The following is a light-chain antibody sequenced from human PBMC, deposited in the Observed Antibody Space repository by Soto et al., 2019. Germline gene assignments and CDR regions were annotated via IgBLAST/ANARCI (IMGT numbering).Light chain of an antibody. J-gene: IGKJ1*01. CDR2: AGS. CDR1: QSVRSSY. V-gene: IGKV3-20*01. CDR3: QQYGDSRT. Sequence: VLTQSPGTLSLSPGERATLSCRARQSVRSSYLAWYQQKPGQAPRLLIYAGSSRATGIPDRFSGSGSGTDFTLTISRLEPEDFAVYFCQQYGDSRTFGQGTKVEIK.